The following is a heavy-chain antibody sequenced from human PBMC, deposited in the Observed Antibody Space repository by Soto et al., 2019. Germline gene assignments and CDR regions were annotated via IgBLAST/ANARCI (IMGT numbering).Heavy chain of an antibody. V-gene: IGHV4-31*03. J-gene: IGHJ4*02. CDR1: GGSISSGGYY. Sequence: SETLSLTCTVSGGSISSGGYYWSWIRQHPGKGLEWIGYIYYSGSTYYNPSLKSRVTISVDTSKNQFSLKLSSVTAADTAVYYCARVNPTWVEMATITGVNFDYWGQGTLVTVSS. CDR3: ARVNPTWVEMATITGVNFDY. CDR2: IYYSGST. D-gene: IGHD5-12*01.